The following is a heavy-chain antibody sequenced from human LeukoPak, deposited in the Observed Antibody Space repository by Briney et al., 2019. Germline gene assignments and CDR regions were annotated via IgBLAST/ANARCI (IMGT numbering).Heavy chain of an antibody. CDR1: GFTCDDYA. CDR2: ISGDGGST. Sequence: AGGSLRLSCAASGFTCDDYAMHWVRQAPGKGLEWVSLISGDGGSTYYADSVKGRFTISRDNSKNSLYLQMNSLRTEDTALYYCAKGRYYYDSSDAFDIWGQGTMVTVSS. V-gene: IGHV3-43*02. D-gene: IGHD3-22*01. J-gene: IGHJ3*02. CDR3: AKGRYYYDSSDAFDI.